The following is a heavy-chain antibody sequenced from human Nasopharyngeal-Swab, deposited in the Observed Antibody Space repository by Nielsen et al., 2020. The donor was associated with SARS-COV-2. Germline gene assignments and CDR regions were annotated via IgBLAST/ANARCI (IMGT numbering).Heavy chain of an antibody. Sequence: VRQMPGKGLEWVGFIYPGYSDTKYSPSFQGQVTISVDKSNNTTYLQWSSLKAPDNAMYYCVRLCRGASRGLCYTGGDYYHYNLNVWGKGTTVTVSS. J-gene: IGHJ6*04. CDR2: IYPGYSDT. V-gene: IGHV5-51*01. D-gene: IGHD2-2*02. CDR3: VRLCRGASRGLCYTGGDYYHYNLNV.